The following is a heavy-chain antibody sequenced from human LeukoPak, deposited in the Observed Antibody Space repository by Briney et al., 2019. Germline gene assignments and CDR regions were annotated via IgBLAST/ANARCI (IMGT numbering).Heavy chain of an antibody. CDR2: IYYSGST. CDR3: ARVRTKDYDILTGYLEAYYFDY. CDR1: GGSISSYY. V-gene: IGHV4-59*07. D-gene: IGHD3-9*01. J-gene: IGHJ4*02. Sequence: PSDTLSLTCTVSGGSISSYYWSWIRQPPGKGLEWIGYIYYSGSTNYNPSLKSRVTISADTSKNQFSLKLSSVTAADTAVYYCARVRTKDYDILTGYLEAYYFDYWGQGTLVTVSS.